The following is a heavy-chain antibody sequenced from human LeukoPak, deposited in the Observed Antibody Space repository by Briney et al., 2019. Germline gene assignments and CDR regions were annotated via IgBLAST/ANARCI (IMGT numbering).Heavy chain of an antibody. CDR3: AREGYIVGATRQVQFDP. J-gene: IGHJ5*02. Sequence: ASVKVSCKASGGTFNSYAISWVRQAPGQGLEWMGRIIPILGIANYAQKFQGRVTITADKSTSTAYMELSSLRSEDTAVYYCAREGYIVGATRQVQFDPWGQGTLVTVSS. CDR2: IIPILGIA. CDR1: GGTFNSYA. D-gene: IGHD1-26*01. V-gene: IGHV1-69*04.